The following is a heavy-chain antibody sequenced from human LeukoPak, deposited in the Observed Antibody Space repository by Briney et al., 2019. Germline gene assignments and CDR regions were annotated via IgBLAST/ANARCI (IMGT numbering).Heavy chain of an antibody. CDR2: IIPIFGTA. V-gene: IGHV1-69*01. CDR3: ARDLSIVVVPAAILPWFDP. Sequence: GSSVKVSCKASGGTFSSYAISWVRQAPGQGLEWMGGIIPIFGTANYAQKSQGRVTITADESTSTAYMELSSLRSEDTAVYYCARDLSIVVVPAAILPWFDPWGQGTLVTVSS. D-gene: IGHD2-2*02. J-gene: IGHJ5*02. CDR1: GGTFSSYA.